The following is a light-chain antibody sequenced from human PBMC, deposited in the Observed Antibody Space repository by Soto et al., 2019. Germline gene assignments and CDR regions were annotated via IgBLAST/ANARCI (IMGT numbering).Light chain of an antibody. CDR2: GAS. Sequence: EIVLTQSPATLSVSPGGRATLSCRASQRVSSNLAWYQQKPGQAPRLLIYGASTRATGIPARFSGSGSGTEFTLTINSLQSEDFAVYYCQQYNNWPPITFGQGTRLEIK. V-gene: IGKV3-15*01. CDR1: QRVSSN. J-gene: IGKJ5*01. CDR3: QQYNNWPPIT.